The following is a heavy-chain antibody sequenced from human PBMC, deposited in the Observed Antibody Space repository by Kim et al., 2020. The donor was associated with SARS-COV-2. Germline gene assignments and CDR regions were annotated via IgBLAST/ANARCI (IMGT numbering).Heavy chain of an antibody. CDR2: IYTSGST. J-gene: IGHJ3*02. V-gene: IGHV4-4*07. Sequence: LETLSLTCTVSGGSISSYYWSWIRQPAGKGLEWIGRIYTSGSTNYNPSLKSRVTMSVDTSKNQFSLKLSSVTAADTAVYYCASVYCSSTSCYSHGDAFDIWGQGTMVTVSS. D-gene: IGHD2-2*01. CDR3: ASVYCSSTSCYSHGDAFDI. CDR1: GGSISSYY.